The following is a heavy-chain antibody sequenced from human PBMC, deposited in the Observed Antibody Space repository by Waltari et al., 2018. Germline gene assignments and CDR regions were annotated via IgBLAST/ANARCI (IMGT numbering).Heavy chain of an antibody. J-gene: IGHJ3*01. V-gene: IGHV4-30-4*08. CDR1: GGSISNGDYY. Sequence: QVQLHESGPGLLKPSQTLSLTCSVSGGSISNGDYYWTWIRQPPGQGLEYIGHISYSGNTYYSPSLKSRIFISVDTSNNQFSLKLSSVSAADTAMYYCVRQSLSWDAFDVWGQGTALTVSS. CDR2: ISYSGNT. CDR3: VRQSLSWDAFDV.